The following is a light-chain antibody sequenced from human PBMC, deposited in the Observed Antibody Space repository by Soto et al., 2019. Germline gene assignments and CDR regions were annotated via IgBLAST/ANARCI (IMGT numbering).Light chain of an antibody. V-gene: IGLV1-47*01. CDR3: AAWSDGLSGYV. CDR2: ENY. Sequence: QSVLTQPPSASGTPGQTVSISCSGSSSNIGGNYVSWFQQLPGTAPKLLIYENYQRPSGVPDRFSASKSGTSASLAIIGLRSEDEAEYYCAAWSDGLSGYVFGTGIKLTVL. CDR1: SSNIGGNY. J-gene: IGLJ1*01.